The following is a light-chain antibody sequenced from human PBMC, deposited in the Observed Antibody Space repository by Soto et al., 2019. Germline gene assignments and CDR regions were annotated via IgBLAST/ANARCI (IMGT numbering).Light chain of an antibody. CDR2: DAS. CDR1: QSVSSS. V-gene: IGKV3-11*01. J-gene: IGKJ3*01. Sequence: EIVLTQSPATLSLSPGERATLSCRASQSVSSSLAWYQHKPGQAPRLLIYDASKRVTGIPVRFSGSGSGTDFTLTISSLEPEDFAVYYCQQRSTLFTFGPGTKVDIK. CDR3: QQRSTLFT.